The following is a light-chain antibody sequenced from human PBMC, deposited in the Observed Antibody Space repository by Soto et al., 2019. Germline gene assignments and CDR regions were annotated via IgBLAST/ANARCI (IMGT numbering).Light chain of an antibody. CDR2: EGS. CDR1: SSDVGTYNL. J-gene: IGLJ1*01. Sequence: QSVLTQPASVSGSPGQSITISCTGTSSDVGTYNLVSWYQQHPGKATKVMIYEGSKRPSGVSNRCSGSKSGNTASLTISGLQAEDEADYYCCSFAGSSTYVFGTGTKLTVL. CDR3: CSFAGSSTYV. V-gene: IGLV2-23*01.